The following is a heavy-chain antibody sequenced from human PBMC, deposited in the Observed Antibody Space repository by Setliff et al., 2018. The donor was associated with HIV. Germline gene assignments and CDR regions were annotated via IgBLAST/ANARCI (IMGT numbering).Heavy chain of an antibody. Sequence: PSETLSLTCSVSGGSIRSGSYYWSWIRQPAGKGLEWIGSIYYRGNTYYNPSLKSRVTISVDTSKNQFSLKLSSVTAADTAVYYCASGDGYNAFDFDYWGQGTLVTVSS. D-gene: IGHD5-12*01. CDR3: ASGDGYNAFDFDY. V-gene: IGHV4-39*07. J-gene: IGHJ4*02. CDR1: GGSIRSGSYY. CDR2: IYYRGNT.